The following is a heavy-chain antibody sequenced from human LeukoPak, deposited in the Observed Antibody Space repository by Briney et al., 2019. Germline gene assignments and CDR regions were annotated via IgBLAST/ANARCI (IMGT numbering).Heavy chain of an antibody. CDR2: INHSGST. V-gene: IGHV4-34*01. J-gene: IGHJ4*02. Sequence: SETLSLTCAVYGGSFSGYYWSWIRQPPGKGLEWIGEINHSGSTNYNPSLKSRVTISVDTSKNQFSLKLSSVTAADTAAYYCARDKWGPQQRLDYWGQGTLVTVSS. D-gene: IGHD6-13*01. CDR1: GGSFSGYY. CDR3: ARDKWGPQQRLDY.